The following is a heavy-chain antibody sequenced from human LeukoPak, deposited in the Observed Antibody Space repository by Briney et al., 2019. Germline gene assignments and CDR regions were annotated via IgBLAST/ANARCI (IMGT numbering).Heavy chain of an antibody. CDR1: GFTFSSFE. CDR3: ARDLLGSTVYFDY. Sequence: GGSLRLSCAASGFTFSSFEMYWVRQAPGKGLEWVSYISSSGSSIHYADSVKGRFTISRDNAENSLYLQMNSLRAEDTAVYYCARDLLGSTVYFDYWGQGILVTVSS. CDR2: ISSSGSSI. D-gene: IGHD2-2*01. V-gene: IGHV3-48*03. J-gene: IGHJ4*02.